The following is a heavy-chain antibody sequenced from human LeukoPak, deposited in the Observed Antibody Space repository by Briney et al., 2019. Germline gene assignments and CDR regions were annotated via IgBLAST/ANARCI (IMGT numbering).Heavy chain of an antibody. D-gene: IGHD2-2*01. CDR1: GFTFSSYS. J-gene: IGHJ4*02. V-gene: IGHV3-48*02. Sequence: GGSLRLSCAASGFTFSSYSMNWVRQAPGKGLEWVSYISSSSSTIYDADSVKGRFTISRDNAKNSLYLQMNSLRDEDTAVYYCARDGGWGNRVVPAASVPRTFDYWGQGTLVTVSS. CDR3: ARDGGWGNRVVPAASVPRTFDY. CDR2: ISSSSSTI.